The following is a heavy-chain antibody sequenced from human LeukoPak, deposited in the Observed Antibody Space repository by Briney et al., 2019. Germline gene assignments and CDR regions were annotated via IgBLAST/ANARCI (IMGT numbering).Heavy chain of an antibody. D-gene: IGHD3-16*01. CDR1: GASISSSSYS. J-gene: IGHJ4*02. CDR3: VTSAWGFNGPFNY. V-gene: IGHV4-39*01. Sequence: SETLSLTCTVSGASISSSSYSWGWIRQPPGKGLEWSGSIDYSGNAYYNPSLKSRVTISVDMSKNQFSLKLSSVTAADTAVYYCVTSAWGFNGPFNYWGQGTLVTASS. CDR2: IDYSGNA.